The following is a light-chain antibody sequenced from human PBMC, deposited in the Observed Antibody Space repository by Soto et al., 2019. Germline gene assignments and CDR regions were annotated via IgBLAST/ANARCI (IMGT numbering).Light chain of an antibody. CDR2: RNN. CDR1: SSNIGSNY. V-gene: IGLV1-47*01. CDR3: AAWDDTLSGLYV. J-gene: IGLJ1*01. Sequence: QPVLTQPPSASGTPGQRVTISCSGSSSNIGSNYVYWYLQLPGTAPKLLIYRNNQRPSGVPDRISGSKSGTSASLVISGLRSEDEAHYYCAAWDDTLSGLYVFGTGTKVTVL.